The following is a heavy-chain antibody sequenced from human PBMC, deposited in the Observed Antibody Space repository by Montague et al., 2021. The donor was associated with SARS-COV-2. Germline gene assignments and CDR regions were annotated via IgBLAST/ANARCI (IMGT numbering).Heavy chain of an antibody. V-gene: IGHV6-1*01. J-gene: IGHJ4*02. CDR2: TYYRSKWYY. Sequence: CAISGDSVSSNTAAWNWIRQSPSRGLEWLGRTYYRSKWYYDYAVSVKSRMTISPDTSKNQFSLQLSSVTPEDGAVYYCARDTRYSLSWSFDYWGQGTLVTVSS. D-gene: IGHD6-13*01. CDR3: ARDTRYSLSWSFDY. CDR1: GDSVSSNTAA.